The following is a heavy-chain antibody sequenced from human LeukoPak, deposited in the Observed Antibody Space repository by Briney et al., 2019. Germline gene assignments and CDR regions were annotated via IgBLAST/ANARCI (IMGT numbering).Heavy chain of an antibody. CDR3: AFEGPVSGYAFDP. Sequence: SETLSLTCAVYGESFSEYYWSWIRQPPGKGLEWIGQINHSGGTNYHPSLKTRVTISLDTSKNQVSLKLRSVTAADTAVYYCAFEGPVSGYAFDPWGQGALVAISS. CDR2: INHSGGT. V-gene: IGHV4-34*01. D-gene: IGHD5-12*01. J-gene: IGHJ5*02. CDR1: GESFSEYY.